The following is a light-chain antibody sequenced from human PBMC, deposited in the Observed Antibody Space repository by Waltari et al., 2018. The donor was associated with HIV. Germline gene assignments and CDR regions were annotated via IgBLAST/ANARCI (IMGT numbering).Light chain of an antibody. CDR1: QSVLYDSNNKNY. CDR2: WAS. CDR3: QQYYSTPRT. Sequence: IVMTQSPDSLAVSLGERATINCKSSQSVLYDSNNKNYLAWYQQKPGQPPKLLIYWASTRDSGVPDRFSGSGSGPDFTLTISSLQAEDVAVYYCQQYYSTPRTFGQGTKVDIK. J-gene: IGKJ1*01. V-gene: IGKV4-1*01.